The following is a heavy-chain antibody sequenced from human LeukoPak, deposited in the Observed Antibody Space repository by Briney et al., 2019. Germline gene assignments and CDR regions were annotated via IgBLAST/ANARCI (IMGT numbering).Heavy chain of an antibody. V-gene: IGHV3-30*18. CDR3: AKTGEWFGELLGYFQH. J-gene: IGHJ1*01. CDR1: GFTFSSYG. CDR2: ISYDGSNK. Sequence: GGSLRLSCAASGFTFSSYGMHWVRQAPGKGLEWVAVISYDGSNKYYADSGKGRFTISRDNSKNTLYLQMNSLRAEDTAVYYCAKTGEWFGELLGYFQHWGQGTLVTVSS. D-gene: IGHD3-10*01.